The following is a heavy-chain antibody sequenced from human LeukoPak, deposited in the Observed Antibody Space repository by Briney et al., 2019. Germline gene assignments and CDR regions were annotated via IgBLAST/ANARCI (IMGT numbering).Heavy chain of an antibody. D-gene: IGHD6-13*01. CDR1: EFSVGSNY. CDR3: AKDSSSWSIYYYYYMDV. J-gene: IGHJ6*03. Sequence: PGGSLRLSCAASEFSVGSNYMTWVRQAPGKGLEWVSLIYSGGSTYYADSVKGRFTISRDNSKNTLYLQMNSLRAEDTAVYYCAKDSSSWSIYYYYYMDVWGKGTTVTVSS. CDR2: IYSGGST. V-gene: IGHV3-66*01.